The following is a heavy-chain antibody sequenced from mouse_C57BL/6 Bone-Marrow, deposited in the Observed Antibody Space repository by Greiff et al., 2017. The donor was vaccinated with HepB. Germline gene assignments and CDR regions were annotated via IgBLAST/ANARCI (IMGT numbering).Heavy chain of an antibody. J-gene: IGHJ4*01. D-gene: IGHD2-1*01. V-gene: IGHV14-4*01. CDR1: GFNIKDDY. Sequence: EVQLQQSGAELVRPGASVKLSCTASGFNIKDDYMHWVKQMPEQGLEWIGWIDPENGDTEYASKFQGKATITADTSSNTAYLQLSSLTSEDTAVYYCTTIYYGLYYAMDYWGQGTSVTVSS. CDR3: TTIYYGLYYAMDY. CDR2: IDPENGDT.